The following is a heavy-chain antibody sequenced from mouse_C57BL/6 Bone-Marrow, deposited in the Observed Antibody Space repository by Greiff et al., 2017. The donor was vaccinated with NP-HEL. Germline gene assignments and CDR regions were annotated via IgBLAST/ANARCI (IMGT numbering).Heavy chain of an antibody. V-gene: IGHV3-8*01. J-gene: IGHJ1*03. D-gene: IGHD2-2*01. Sequence: DVKLQESGPGLAKPSQTLSLTCSVTGYSITSDYWNWIRKFPGNKLEYLGYISYSGSTYYNPSLKSRISITRDTSKNQYYLQLNSVTTEDTATYYCARYRFYGYDGYFDVWGTGTTVTVSS. CDR1: GYSITSDY. CDR3: ARYRFYGYDGYFDV. CDR2: ISYSGST.